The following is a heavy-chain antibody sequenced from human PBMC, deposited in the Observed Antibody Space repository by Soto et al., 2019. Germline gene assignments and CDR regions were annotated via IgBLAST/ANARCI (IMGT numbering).Heavy chain of an antibody. CDR2: IIPILGIA. J-gene: IGHJ6*02. D-gene: IGHD2-15*01. CDR3: GSARRFVVAATHYDYGMDV. CDR1: GGTFSSYT. V-gene: IGHV1-69*02. Sequence: QVQLVQSAAEVKKPGSSVKVSCKASGGTFSSYTISWVRQAPGQGLEWMGRIIPILGIANYAQKFQGRVPLTEDKSPSQGYKELGRLRGEDTAVYSCGSARRFVVAATHYDYGMDVWGQGATVTVSS.